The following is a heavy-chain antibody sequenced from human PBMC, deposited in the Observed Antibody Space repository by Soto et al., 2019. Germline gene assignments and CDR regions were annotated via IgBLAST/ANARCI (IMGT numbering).Heavy chain of an antibody. CDR2: IIPIFGTA. Sequence: SVKVSFKASGGTFSSYAISWVRQAPGQGLEWMGGIIPIFGTANYAQKFQGRVTITADKSTSTAYMELSSLRSEDTAVYYCARGRKRGIVVVVAALWFDYWGQGTLVTVSS. J-gene: IGHJ4*02. CDR3: ARGRKRGIVVVVAALWFDY. V-gene: IGHV1-69*06. CDR1: GGTFSSYA. D-gene: IGHD2-15*01.